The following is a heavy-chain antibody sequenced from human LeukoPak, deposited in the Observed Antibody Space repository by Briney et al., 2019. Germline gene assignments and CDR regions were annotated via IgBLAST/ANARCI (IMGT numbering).Heavy chain of an antibody. CDR1: GFTVSSNY. J-gene: IGHJ4*02. V-gene: IGHV3-48*04. CDR2: ISSRSSTI. Sequence: GGSLRLSCAASGFTVSSNYMSWVRQAPGKGLEWVSFISSRSSTIYYADSVKGRFTISRDNAKNSLYLQMNSLRAEDTAVYYCARDEWSYCSSTSCYNPFDYWGQGTLVTVSS. D-gene: IGHD2-2*02. CDR3: ARDEWSYCSSTSCYNPFDY.